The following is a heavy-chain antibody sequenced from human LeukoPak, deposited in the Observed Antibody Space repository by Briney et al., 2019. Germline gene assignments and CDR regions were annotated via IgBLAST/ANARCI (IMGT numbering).Heavy chain of an antibody. D-gene: IGHD4-17*01. CDR2: IYYSGST. CDR1: GGSISSYY. CDR3: ARGLYGDYEGEFDP. J-gene: IGHJ5*02. Sequence: SETLSHTCTVSGGSISSYYWSWIRQPPGKGLEWIGYIYYSGSTNYNPSLKSRVTISVDTSKNQFSLKLSSVTAADTAVYYCARGLYGDYEGEFDPWGQGTLVTVSS. V-gene: IGHV4-59*01.